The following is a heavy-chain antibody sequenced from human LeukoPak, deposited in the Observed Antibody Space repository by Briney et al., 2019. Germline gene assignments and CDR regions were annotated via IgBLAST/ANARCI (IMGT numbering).Heavy chain of an antibody. D-gene: IGHD1-26*01. CDR1: GGSFSGYY. Sequence: SETLSLTCAVYGGSFSGYYWSWIRQPPGKGLEWIGEINHSGSTNYNPSLKSRVTISVDTSKNQFSLKLSSVTAADTAVYYCASSAWWELLTLDSWGPGNLATVSS. CDR3: ASSAWWELLTLDS. CDR2: INHSGST. V-gene: IGHV4-34*01. J-gene: IGHJ4*02.